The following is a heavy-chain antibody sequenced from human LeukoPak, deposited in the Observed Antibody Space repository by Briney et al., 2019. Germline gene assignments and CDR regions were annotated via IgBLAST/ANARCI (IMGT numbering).Heavy chain of an antibody. V-gene: IGHV4-59*08. CDR2: IYYSGST. D-gene: IGHD2-15*01. CDR1: GGSISSYY. J-gene: IGHJ3*01. CDR3: ARAMVADAFDV. Sequence: SETLSLTCTVSGGSISSYYWSWIRQPPGKGLEWIGYIYYSGSTNYNPSLKSRVTISVDTSKNQFSLKLSSVTAADTAVYYCARAMVADAFDVWGQGTMVTVSS.